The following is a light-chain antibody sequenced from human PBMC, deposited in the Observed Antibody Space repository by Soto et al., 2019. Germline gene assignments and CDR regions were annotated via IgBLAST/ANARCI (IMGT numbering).Light chain of an antibody. CDR2: KAS. J-gene: IGKJ1*01. CDR3: QQYNSYSQT. Sequence: DIQMTQFPSTLFASVGDRVTITCRASQSISSWLAWYQQKPGKAPKLLIYKASSLESGVPSRFSGSGSGTEFTLTISSLQPDDFATYYCQQYNSYSQTFGQGTKVDIK. V-gene: IGKV1-5*03. CDR1: QSISSW.